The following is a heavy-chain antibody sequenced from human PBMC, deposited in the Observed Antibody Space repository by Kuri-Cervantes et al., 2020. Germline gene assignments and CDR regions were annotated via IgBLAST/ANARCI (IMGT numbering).Heavy chain of an antibody. V-gene: IGHV4-59*13. Sequence: SETLSLTCNVSGGFITSEHCSWIRQAPGKGLEWIGQTYKSGDIKYNPSLKSRVTISVDTSKKQFSLRVTSVTAADTAVYYCATHNEGEIGRGSWGQGTLVTVSS. CDR3: ATHNEGEIGRGS. CDR1: GGFITSEH. CDR2: TYKSGDI. J-gene: IGHJ5*02. D-gene: IGHD5-12*01.